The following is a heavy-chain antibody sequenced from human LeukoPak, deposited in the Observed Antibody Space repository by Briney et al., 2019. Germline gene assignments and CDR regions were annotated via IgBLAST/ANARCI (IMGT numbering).Heavy chain of an antibody. J-gene: IGHJ4*02. CDR3: ARDRSPRNLDY. V-gene: IGHV3-21*01. Sequence: GGSLRLSCAASGFTFSSYTTNWVRQAPGKGLEWVSSISSSSTYINYADSVKGRFTISRDNAKNSLYLQMNSLRAEDTAVYYCARDRSPRNLDYWGQGTLVTVSS. D-gene: IGHD1-14*01. CDR2: ISSSSTYI. CDR1: GFTFSSYT.